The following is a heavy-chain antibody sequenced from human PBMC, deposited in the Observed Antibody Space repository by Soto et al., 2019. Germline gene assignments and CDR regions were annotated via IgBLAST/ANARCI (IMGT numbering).Heavy chain of an antibody. J-gene: IGHJ4*02. V-gene: IGHV4-30-4*01. CDR3: ARSPVLGTFDY. Sequence: SETLSLTCTVSGGSISSGDYYWSWIRQPPGKGLEWIGYIYYSGSTYYNPSLKSRVTISVDTSKNQFSLKLSSVTAADTAVYYCARSPVLGTFDYWGQGTLVTVS. CDR1: GGSISSGDYY. D-gene: IGHD3-16*01. CDR2: IYYSGST.